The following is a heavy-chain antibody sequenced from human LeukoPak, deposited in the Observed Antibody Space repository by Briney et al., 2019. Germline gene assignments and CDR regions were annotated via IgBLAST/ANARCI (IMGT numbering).Heavy chain of an antibody. V-gene: IGHV3-21*01. J-gene: IGHJ4*02. CDR1: GFTFSDYS. CDR3: ARVSSDY. Sequence: GGSLRLSCAASGFTFSDYSMNWVRQAPGKGLEWVSSISSSSSYIHYADSLKGRFTISRDNAKNSLYLQMNSLTDEDTAVYYCARVSSDYWGQGTLVTVSS. CDR2: ISSSSSYI.